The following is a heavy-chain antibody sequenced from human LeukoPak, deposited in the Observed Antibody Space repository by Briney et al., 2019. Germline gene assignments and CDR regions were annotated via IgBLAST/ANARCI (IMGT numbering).Heavy chain of an antibody. CDR3: ARQKDGQWLGQRYFDY. CDR2: IYYSGST. Sequence: SQTLSLTCTVSGGSISSGNYYWSWIRQHPGKGLEWIGDIYYSGSTSYNPSLKSRVSISVDTSKNQFSLKLSSVTAADTAVYYCARQKDGQWLGQRYFDYWGQGTLVTVSS. J-gene: IGHJ4*02. CDR1: GGSISSGNYY. D-gene: IGHD6-19*01. V-gene: IGHV4-31*03.